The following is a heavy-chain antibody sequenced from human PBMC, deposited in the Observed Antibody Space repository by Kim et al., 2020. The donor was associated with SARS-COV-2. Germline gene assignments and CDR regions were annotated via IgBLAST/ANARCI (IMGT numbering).Heavy chain of an antibody. V-gene: IGHV3-33*01. Sequence: GGSLRLSCAASGFTFSSYGMHWVRQAPGKGLEWVAVIWYDGSNKYYADSVKGRFTISRDNSKNTLYLQMNSLRAEDTAVYYCARDGLLLAAPYYYGMDVWGQGTTVTVSS. D-gene: IGHD6-13*01. CDR1: GFTFSSYG. J-gene: IGHJ6*02. CDR3: ARDGLLLAAPYYYGMDV. CDR2: IWYDGSNK.